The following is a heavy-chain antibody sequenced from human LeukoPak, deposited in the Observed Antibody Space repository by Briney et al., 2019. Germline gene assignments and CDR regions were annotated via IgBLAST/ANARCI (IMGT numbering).Heavy chain of an antibody. CDR2: INSDXSSS. D-gene: IGHD2/OR15-2a*01. CDR3: ARCQCPSTTCPSGLQCGALDF. Sequence: PGGSLRLSCAASGFTFSSYWMHWVRQAPGKGLVWVSHINSDXSSSSYADSVKGRFTISRDNAKNTLYLQMNSLRAEDTAVYFCARCQCPSTTCPSGLQCGALDFWGHGTMVTVSS. J-gene: IGHJ3*01. V-gene: IGHV3-74*01. CDR1: GFTFSSYW.